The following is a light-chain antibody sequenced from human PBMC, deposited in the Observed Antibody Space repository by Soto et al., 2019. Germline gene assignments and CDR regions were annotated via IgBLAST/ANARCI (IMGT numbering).Light chain of an antibody. J-gene: IGKJ4*01. V-gene: IGKV3-20*01. CDR3: QQYATSPLT. CDR2: GAS. CDR1: QSVSSSY. Sequence: EIVLTQSPGTLSFSPGERATLSCRASQSVSSSYLAWYQQKPGQAPRLLIYGASNRATGIPARFSGSGSGTDFTLTISSLELEDFAVYYCQQYATSPLTFGGGTKVDNK.